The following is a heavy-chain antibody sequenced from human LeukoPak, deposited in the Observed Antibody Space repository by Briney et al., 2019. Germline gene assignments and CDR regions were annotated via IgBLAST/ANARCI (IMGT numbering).Heavy chain of an antibody. J-gene: IGHJ2*01. V-gene: IGHV4-34*01. CDR2: INHGGST. Sequence: PSETLSLTCAVYGGSFSGYIWGWIRQPPGNGLEWIWEINHGGSTTYRPSLKSRVTISVDTAKNQFSLQLNSVTAADTAVYYCARVAKCSSTCRGKYWYFDLWGRGTLVTVSS. CDR3: ARVAKCSSTCRGKYWYFDL. D-gene: IGHD2-2*01. CDR1: GGSFSGYI.